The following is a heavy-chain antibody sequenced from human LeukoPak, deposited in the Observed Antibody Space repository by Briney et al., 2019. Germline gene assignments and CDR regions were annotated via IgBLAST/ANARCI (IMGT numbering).Heavy chain of an antibody. CDR3: ARLWESYYYYMDV. D-gene: IGHD1-26*01. V-gene: IGHV4-34*01. CDR1: GGSFSGYH. CDR2: INHSGST. J-gene: IGHJ6*03. Sequence: PSETLSLTCAVYGGSFSGYHWSWIRQPPGKGLEWIGEINHSGSTNYNPSLKSRVTISVDTSKNQFSLKLGSVTAADTAVYYCARLWESYYYYMDVWGKGTTVTVSS.